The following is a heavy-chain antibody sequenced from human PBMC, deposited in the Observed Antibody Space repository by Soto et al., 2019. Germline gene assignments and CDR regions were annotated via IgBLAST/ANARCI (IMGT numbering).Heavy chain of an antibody. CDR1: GGTFSSYA. J-gene: IGHJ3*02. Sequence: QVQLVQSGAEVKKPGSSVKVSCKASGGTFSSYAISWVRQAPGQGLEWMGGIIPIFGTANYAHKFQGRVTITADESTSTAYMELSRLTSEDTAVYYWARVLKGEYYSSGYAFDMWGQGTMVTVPS. D-gene: IGHD3-22*01. CDR3: ARVLKGEYYSSGYAFDM. CDR2: IIPIFGTA. V-gene: IGHV1-69*01.